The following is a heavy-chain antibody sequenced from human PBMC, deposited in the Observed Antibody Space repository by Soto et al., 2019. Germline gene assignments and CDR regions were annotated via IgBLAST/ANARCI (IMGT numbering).Heavy chain of an antibody. Sequence: ASVKVSCKASGYTFTSYYMHWVRQALGQGLEWMGIINPSGGSTSYAQKFQGRVTMTRDTSTSTVYMELSSLRSEDTAVYYCARDYFFGDDAFDIWGQGTMVTVSS. D-gene: IGHD3-10*01. J-gene: IGHJ3*02. V-gene: IGHV1-46*01. CDR2: INPSGGST. CDR3: ARDYFFGDDAFDI. CDR1: GYTFTSYY.